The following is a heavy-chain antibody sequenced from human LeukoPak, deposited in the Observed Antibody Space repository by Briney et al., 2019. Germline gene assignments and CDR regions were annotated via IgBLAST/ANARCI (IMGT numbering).Heavy chain of an antibody. J-gene: IGHJ4*02. CDR3: AKQGGTIFGVVMVRNFDY. V-gene: IGHV1-69*05. CDR2: IIPIFGTA. Sequence: SSVKVSCKASGGTFSSYAISWVRQAPGQGLEWIGGIIPIFGTANYAQKFQGRVTITTDESTSTAYMELSSLRSEDTAVYYCAKQGGTIFGVVMVRNFDYWGQGTLVTVSS. CDR1: GGTFSSYA. D-gene: IGHD3-3*01.